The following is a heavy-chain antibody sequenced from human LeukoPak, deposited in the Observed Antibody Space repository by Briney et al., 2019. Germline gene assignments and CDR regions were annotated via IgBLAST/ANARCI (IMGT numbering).Heavy chain of an antibody. J-gene: IGHJ4*02. CDR3: ARGSMVRGVIYY. Sequence: PGGSLRLSCAASGFTLSSYSMNWVRQAPGKGLEWIGEINHSGSTNYNPSLKSRVTISVDTSKNQFSLKLSSVTAADTAVYYCARGSMVRGVIYYWGQGTLVTVSS. D-gene: IGHD3-10*01. CDR2: INHSGST. CDR1: GFTLSSYS. V-gene: IGHV4-34*01.